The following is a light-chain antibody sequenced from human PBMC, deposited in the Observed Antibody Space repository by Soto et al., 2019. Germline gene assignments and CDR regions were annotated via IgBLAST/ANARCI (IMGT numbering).Light chain of an antibody. CDR3: AAWDDSLQGPV. Sequence: QSALTQPPSASGTPGQRVTISCSGSGSNIGTNTVHWYRQVPGTAPKLLIYSNDQRPSGVPDRISGSKSGTSGSLAISGLQSEDEADYYCAAWDDSLQGPVFGGGTKLTVL. CDR2: SND. CDR1: GSNIGTNT. V-gene: IGLV1-44*01. J-gene: IGLJ2*01.